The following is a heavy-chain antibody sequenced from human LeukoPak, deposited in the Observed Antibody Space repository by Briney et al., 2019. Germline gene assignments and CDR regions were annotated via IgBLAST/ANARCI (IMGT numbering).Heavy chain of an antibody. CDR2: MNPNSGNT. CDR3: ARDLWSQYSYGYLDY. J-gene: IGHJ4*02. D-gene: IGHD5-18*01. Sequence: ASVKVSCKASGYTFTSYDINWVRQATGQGLEWMGWMNPNSGNTSYAQKFQGRVTMTRDTSTSTVYMELSSLRSEDTAVYYCARDLWSQYSYGYLDYWGQGTLVTVSS. CDR1: GYTFTSYD. V-gene: IGHV1-8*01.